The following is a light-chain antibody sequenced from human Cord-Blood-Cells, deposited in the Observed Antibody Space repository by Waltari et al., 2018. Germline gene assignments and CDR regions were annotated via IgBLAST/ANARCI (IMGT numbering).Light chain of an antibody. CDR3: QQYDNLIFT. Sequence: DIQMTQSPSSLSASVGDRVTLTCQASQDISNYLNWYQQKPGKAPKLLIYDASNLETEVPSRFSGSGSGTDFTFTISSLQPEDIATYYCQQYDNLIFTFGPGTKVDIK. CDR1: QDISNY. J-gene: IGKJ3*01. CDR2: DAS. V-gene: IGKV1-33*01.